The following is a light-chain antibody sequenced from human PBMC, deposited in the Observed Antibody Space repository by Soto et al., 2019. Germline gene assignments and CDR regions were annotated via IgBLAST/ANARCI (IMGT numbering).Light chain of an antibody. V-gene: IGLV2-11*01. CDR3: CSYAGRYTLI. CDR2: DVT. CDR1: SSDVGAYNY. J-gene: IGLJ2*01. Sequence: QSALTQPRSVSGSPGQSVTISCTGTSSDVGAYNYVSWYQQHPGKAPKMMIYDVTKRPSGVPDRFSGSKSGNTASLTISGLLAEDEADYYCCSYAGRYTLILGGGTKLTVL.